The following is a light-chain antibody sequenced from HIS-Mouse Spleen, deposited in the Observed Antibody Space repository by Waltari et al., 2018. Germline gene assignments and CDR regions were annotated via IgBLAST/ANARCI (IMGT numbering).Light chain of an antibody. CDR1: SSAVGSYNL. CDR2: EGS. CDR3: CSYAGSSTYWV. Sequence: QSALPQPASVSGSPGQSITITCTGTSSAVGSYNLVSWYQQHPGKAPKLTIYEGSKRPSGVSNRFSGSKSGNTASLTISGLQAEDEADYYCCSYAGSSTYWVFGGGTKLTVL. J-gene: IGLJ3*02. V-gene: IGLV2-23*01.